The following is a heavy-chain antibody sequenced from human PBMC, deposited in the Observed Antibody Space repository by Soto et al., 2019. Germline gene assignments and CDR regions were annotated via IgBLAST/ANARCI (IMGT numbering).Heavy chain of an antibody. Sequence: QVQLVQSGAEVKKPGASVKISCKASGDTFTSYDMHWVRQAPGQGLEWMGIINPSGDTSYAQKFQGKATMTRDTSTSAAYMELSSPRSEDTAVYYCATVYCSGGGCYGIDYWGQGTLVTVSS. CDR1: GDTFTSYD. CDR2: INPSGDT. V-gene: IGHV1-46*01. CDR3: ATVYCSGGGCYGIDY. D-gene: IGHD2-15*01. J-gene: IGHJ4*02.